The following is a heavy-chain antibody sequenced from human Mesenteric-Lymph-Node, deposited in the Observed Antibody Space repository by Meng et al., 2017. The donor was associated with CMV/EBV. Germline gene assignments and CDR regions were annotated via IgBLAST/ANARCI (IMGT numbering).Heavy chain of an antibody. V-gene: IGHV4-39*07. CDR3: ARGLFSGNYYNFYYDGLDV. Sequence: SETLSLTCTVSHGSISSNNYYWGWIRQPPGKGLEWIGTIYYGGNTYYNPSLKSLVTVSLDTSKNQFFLHLSSVTAADTAVYYCARGLFSGNYYNFYYDGLDVWGQGTTVTVSS. CDR2: IYYGGNT. CDR1: HGSISSNNYY. J-gene: IGHJ6*02. D-gene: IGHD1-26*01.